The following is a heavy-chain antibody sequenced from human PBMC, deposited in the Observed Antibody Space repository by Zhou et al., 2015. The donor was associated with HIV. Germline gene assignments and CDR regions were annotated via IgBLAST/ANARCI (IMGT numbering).Heavy chain of an antibody. V-gene: IGHV1-69*01. D-gene: IGHD3-22*01. J-gene: IGHJ5*02. CDR3: ARGETYYYDSSGYYYDWFDP. Sequence: QVQLVQSGAEVKKPGSSVKVSCKASGGTFSSYAISWVRQAPGQGLEWMGGIIPIFGTANYAQKFQGRVTITADESTSTAYMELSSLRSEDTAVYYCARGETYYYDSSGYYYDWFDPWGQGTLVTVSS. CDR1: GGTFSSYA. CDR2: IIPIFGTA.